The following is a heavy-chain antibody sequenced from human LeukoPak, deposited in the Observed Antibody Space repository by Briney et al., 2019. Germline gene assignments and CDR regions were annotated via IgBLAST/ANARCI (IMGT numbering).Heavy chain of an antibody. CDR2: ISSSSSYI. D-gene: IGHD6-13*01. CDR1: GFTLSSYS. Sequence: GGSLRLSCAASGFTLSSYSMNWVRQAPGKGLEWVSSISSSSSYIYYADSVKGRFTISRDNAKNSLYLQMNSLRAEDTAVYYCARGIAAAGPGYWGQGTLVTVSS. J-gene: IGHJ4*02. V-gene: IGHV3-21*01. CDR3: ARGIAAAGPGY.